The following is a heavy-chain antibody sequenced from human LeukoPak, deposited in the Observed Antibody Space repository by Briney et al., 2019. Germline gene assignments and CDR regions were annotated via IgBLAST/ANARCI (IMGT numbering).Heavy chain of an antibody. V-gene: IGHV4-38-2*02. J-gene: IGHJ2*01. CDR2: VYHSGAT. CDR1: GYSISSGYH. D-gene: IGHD3-10*01. Sequence: SSETLSLTCKVSGYSISSGYHWGWIRQSPGKGLEWIGTVYHSGATYYNASLKSRLTISMDTSKNDFSLKLSAGTAADTAVCYCARATSSYHWYFDLWGRGTLVRVSS. CDR3: ARATSSYHWYFDL.